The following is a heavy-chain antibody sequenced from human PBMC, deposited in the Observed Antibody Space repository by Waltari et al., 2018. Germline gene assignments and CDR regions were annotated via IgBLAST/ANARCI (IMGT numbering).Heavy chain of an antibody. J-gene: IGHJ4*02. D-gene: IGHD3-10*01. Sequence: EVQLVESGGGLIQPGGSLRLSCAASGFTVSSNYMSWVGQAPGKGLEWVSCVYSGGSTYYADSVKGRFTISRDNSNNTLYLQMNSLRAEDTAVYYCARAPYGSGSYRYGGYWGQGTLVTVSS. CDR3: ARAPYGSGSYRYGGY. CDR1: GFTVSSNY. CDR2: VYSGGST. V-gene: IGHV3-53*01.